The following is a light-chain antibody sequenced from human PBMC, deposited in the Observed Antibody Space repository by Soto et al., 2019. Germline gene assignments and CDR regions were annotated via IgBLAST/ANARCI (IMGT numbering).Light chain of an antibody. CDR3: SSYAVTNIFV. Sequence: QSVLTQPPSASGSPGQSVTISCTGTSSDVGGYHYVSWYQQHPGKAPKVIIYDVSKRPSGVPDRFSGSKSGSTASLTVSGLQAEDEADYYCSSYAVTNIFVFGPGTKLTVL. CDR2: DVS. CDR1: SSDVGGYHY. V-gene: IGLV2-8*01. J-gene: IGLJ1*01.